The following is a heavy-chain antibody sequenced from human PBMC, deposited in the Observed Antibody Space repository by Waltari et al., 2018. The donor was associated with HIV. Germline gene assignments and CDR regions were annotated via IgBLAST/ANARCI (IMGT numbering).Heavy chain of an antibody. J-gene: IGHJ4*02. CDR3: ALLGIDFNF. V-gene: IGHV5-51*01. D-gene: IGHD1-1*01. Sequence: QMPGKGLEWMAIIYPDDSDTRYSPSFQGQVTISVDKSISTAYLQWSSLKASDTAMYYCALLGIDFNFWGPGTLVTVSS. CDR2: IYPDDSDT.